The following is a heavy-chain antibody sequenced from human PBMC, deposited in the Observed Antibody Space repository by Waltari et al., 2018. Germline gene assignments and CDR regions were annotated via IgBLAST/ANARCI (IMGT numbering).Heavy chain of an antibody. D-gene: IGHD4-17*01. CDR1: GFTFSSSW. Sequence: EVQLVESGGGLVQHGGSLRLSCAASGFTFSSSWLSWVRQASGKGLGWVANIKQDGSEKYYVDAVKGRFTISRDNAKNSLYLQMNSLRAEDTAVYYCAREGATVTTYYYYYMDVWGKGTTVTVSS. V-gene: IGHV3-7*01. CDR3: AREGATVTTYYYYYMDV. CDR2: IKQDGSEK. J-gene: IGHJ6*03.